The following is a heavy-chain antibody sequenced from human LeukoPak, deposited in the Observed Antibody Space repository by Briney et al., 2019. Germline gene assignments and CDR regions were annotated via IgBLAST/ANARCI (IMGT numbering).Heavy chain of an antibody. Sequence: GGSLKLSCAASGIIVSNNYMSWVRQAPGKGLEWVSVIYSGGSTYYADSVKGRFTISRDNSKNTLYLQMNSLRAEDAAVYYCTRDPAMQTWLSAYYFDYWGQGTQVSVSS. V-gene: IGHV3-66*01. J-gene: IGHJ4*02. CDR3: TRDPAMQTWLSAYYFDY. CDR1: GIIVSNNY. CDR2: IYSGGST. D-gene: IGHD3-22*01.